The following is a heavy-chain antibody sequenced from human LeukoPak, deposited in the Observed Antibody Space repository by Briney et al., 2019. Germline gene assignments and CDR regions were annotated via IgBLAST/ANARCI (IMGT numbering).Heavy chain of an antibody. V-gene: IGHV1-69*06. Sequence: ASVKVSCKASGGTFSSYAISWVRQAPGQGLEWMGGIIPIFGTANYAQKFQGRVTITADKSTSTAYMELSSLRSDDTAVYYCARRGYPVYYYYMDVWGKGTTVTISS. J-gene: IGHJ6*03. D-gene: IGHD5-12*01. CDR2: IIPIFGTA. CDR1: GGTFSSYA. CDR3: ARRGYPVYYYYMDV.